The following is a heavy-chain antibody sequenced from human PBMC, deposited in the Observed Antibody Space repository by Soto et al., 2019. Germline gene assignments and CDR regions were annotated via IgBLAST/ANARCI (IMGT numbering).Heavy chain of an antibody. Sequence: QVQLVQSGAEVKKPGASVTVSCKASGYNFTSYAIRWVRQAPGQGLEWMGWISAYNGNTKYSQKLQGRVTMTTDTYTSTAYMELRSLRSDDTAVYYCARDSPPHDDWGQGMLVTVSS. V-gene: IGHV1-18*01. CDR2: ISAYNGNT. CDR3: ARDSPPHDD. J-gene: IGHJ4*02. CDR1: GYNFTSYA.